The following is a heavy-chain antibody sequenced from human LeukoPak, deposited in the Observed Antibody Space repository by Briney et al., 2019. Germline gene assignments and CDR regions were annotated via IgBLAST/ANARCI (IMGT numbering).Heavy chain of an antibody. CDR2: ISYDGSNK. D-gene: IGHD3-10*01. CDR1: GFTFSSYA. Sequence: GGSLRLSCAASGFTFSSYAMHWVRQAPGKGLEWVAVISYDGSNKYYADSVKGRFTISRDNSKNTLYLQMNSLRAEDTAVYYCARGLLWFGEIFDYWGQGTLVTVSS. CDR3: ARGLLWFGEIFDY. J-gene: IGHJ4*02. V-gene: IGHV3-30*04.